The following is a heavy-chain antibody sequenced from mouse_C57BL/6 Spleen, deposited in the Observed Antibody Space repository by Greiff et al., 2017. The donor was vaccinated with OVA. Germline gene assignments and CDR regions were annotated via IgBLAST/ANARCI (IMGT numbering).Heavy chain of an antibody. Sequence: QVHVKQPGAELVMPGASVKLSCKASGYTFTSYWMHWVKQRPGQGLEWIGEIDPSDSYTNYNQKFKGKSTLTVDKSSSTAYMQLSSLTSEDSAVYYCARPHSGGFAYWGQGTLVTVSA. J-gene: IGHJ3*01. CDR3: ARPHSGGFAY. CDR2: IDPSDSYT. CDR1: GYTFTSYW. V-gene: IGHV1-69*01.